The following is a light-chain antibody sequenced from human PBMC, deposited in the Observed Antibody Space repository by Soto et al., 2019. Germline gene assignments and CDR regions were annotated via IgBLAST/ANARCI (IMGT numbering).Light chain of an antibody. J-gene: IGKJ1*01. CDR2: DAS. CDR1: QSVSSSY. Sequence: ETVLTQSPGTLSLSPGERATLSCRASQSVSSSYLAWYQQKPGQAPRLLIYDASSRATGIPDRFSGSGSGADFPFTISRLEPEDFAVYYCQQYVRSPPSWTFGQGTKVEIK. V-gene: IGKV3-20*01. CDR3: QQYVRSPPSWT.